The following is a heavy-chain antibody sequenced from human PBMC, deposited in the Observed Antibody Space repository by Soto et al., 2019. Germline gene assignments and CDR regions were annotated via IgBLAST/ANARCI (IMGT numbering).Heavy chain of an antibody. Sequence: EVPLLESGGGVVQPGGSLRLSCAASGFTFSAYAMTWVRQAPGKGLEWVSVISGSAGATYYADSVKGRFTISRDNYKNTLYLQMNSLRAEDTAVYYCARQDYSTTWYLNYWGQGTLVTVSS. J-gene: IGHJ4*02. V-gene: IGHV3-23*01. D-gene: IGHD6-13*01. CDR3: ARQDYSTTWYLNY. CDR2: ISGSAGAT. CDR1: GFTFSAYA.